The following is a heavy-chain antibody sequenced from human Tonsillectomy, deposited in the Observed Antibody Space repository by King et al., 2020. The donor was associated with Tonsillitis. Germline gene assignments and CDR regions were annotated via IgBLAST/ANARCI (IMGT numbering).Heavy chain of an antibody. CDR2: ISGSGDTT. CDR3: AKGRGETGVVSNFDF. V-gene: IGHV3-23*04. J-gene: IGHJ4*02. Sequence: VQLVESGGGLVQPGGSLRLSCGASGFTFSSYAMTWVRQAPGKGLEWVSTISGSGDTTYYADSVKGRFTISRDSSRNTLYLQMNSLRAEDTAVYYCAKGRGETGVVSNFDFWGQGTLVTVSS. CDR1: GFTFSSYA. D-gene: IGHD3-16*01.